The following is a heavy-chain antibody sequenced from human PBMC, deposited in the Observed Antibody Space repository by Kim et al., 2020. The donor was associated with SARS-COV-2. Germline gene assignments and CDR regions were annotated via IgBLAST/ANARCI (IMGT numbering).Heavy chain of an antibody. Sequence: GGSLRLSCAASGFNFSDYSMNWFRQAPGKGLEWVSSFRIGSTSKYYGDPVKGRFTVSRNNAKNSLFLQMNSRKAEDTALYFCARATWYFDLWGRGTLVTVSS. V-gene: IGHV3-21*06. CDR3: ARATWYFDL. J-gene: IGHJ2*01. CDR2: FRIGSTSK. CDR1: GFNFSDYS.